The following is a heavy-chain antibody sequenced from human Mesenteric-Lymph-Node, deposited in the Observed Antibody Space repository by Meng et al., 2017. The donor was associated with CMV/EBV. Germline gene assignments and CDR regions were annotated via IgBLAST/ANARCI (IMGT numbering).Heavy chain of an antibody. CDR3: ARDFWSRYCSSTSCSSMDV. Sequence: ETLSLTCAVSGDSISGTNWWSWVRQAPGKGLVWVSRINSDGSSTNYADSLKGRFTISRDNAQNTLHLQMNGLRADDTAVYYCARDFWSRYCSSTSCSSMDVWGQGTTVTVSS. CDR2: INSDGSST. D-gene: IGHD2-2*01. CDR1: GDSISGTN. V-gene: IGHV3-74*01. J-gene: IGHJ6*02.